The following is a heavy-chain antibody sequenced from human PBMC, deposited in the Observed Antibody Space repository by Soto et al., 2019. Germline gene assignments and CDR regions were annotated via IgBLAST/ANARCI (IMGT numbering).Heavy chain of an antibody. J-gene: IGHJ4*02. CDR3: AKAFHYGSGRDYLDY. Sequence: EVQLVESGGGLVQPGRSLRLSCAASGFTFDDYAMHWVRQAPGKGLEWVSGISWNSGSIGYADSVKGRFTISRDNAKNSLYLQMNSLRAEDTALYYCAKAFHYGSGRDYLDYWGQGTLVTVSS. D-gene: IGHD3-10*01. V-gene: IGHV3-9*01. CDR2: ISWNSGSI. CDR1: GFTFDDYA.